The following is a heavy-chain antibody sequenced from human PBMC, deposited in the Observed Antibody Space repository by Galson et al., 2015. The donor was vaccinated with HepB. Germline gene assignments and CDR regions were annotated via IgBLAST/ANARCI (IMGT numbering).Heavy chain of an antibody. J-gene: IGHJ3*02. V-gene: IGHV5-51*01. Sequence: QSGAEVKKPGESLRISCKGSGYSFTSYWISWVRQMPGKGLECMGIIYPGDSDTRYSPSFQGQVTISADKSISTAYLQWSSLKASDTAMYYCARRVPAAILVPDAFDIWGQGTMVTVSS. CDR1: GYSFTSYW. CDR2: IYPGDSDT. D-gene: IGHD2-2*02. CDR3: ARRVPAAILVPDAFDI.